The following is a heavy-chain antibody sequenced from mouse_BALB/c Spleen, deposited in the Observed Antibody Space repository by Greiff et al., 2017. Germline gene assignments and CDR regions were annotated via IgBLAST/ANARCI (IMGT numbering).Heavy chain of an antibody. CDR3: ARDGDRYDGAWFAY. V-gene: IGHV7-3*02. CDR1: GFTFTDYY. CDR2: IRNKANGYTT. Sequence: DVKLVESGGGLVQPGGSLRLSCATSGFTFTDYYMSWVRQPPGKALEWLGFIRNKANGYTTEYSAPVKGRFTISRDNSQSILYLQMNTLRAEDSATYYCARDGDRYDGAWFAYWGQGTLVTVSA. D-gene: IGHD2-14*01. J-gene: IGHJ3*01.